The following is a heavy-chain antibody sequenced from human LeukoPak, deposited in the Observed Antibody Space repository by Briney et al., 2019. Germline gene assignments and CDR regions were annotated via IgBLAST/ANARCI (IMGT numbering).Heavy chain of an antibody. J-gene: IGHJ4*02. CDR1: GFTFRWHW. V-gene: IGHV3-74*01. D-gene: IGHD3-22*01. CDR2: LSTDGSSI. Sequence: GGSLRLSRAASGFTFRWHWMHWVRQAPGKGLVWVARLSTDGSSIRYADSVKGRFTISRDNAKNTLYLQMNSLRAEDTAVYYCARGYYYDTSGPYFDSWGQGTLVTVSS. CDR3: ARGYYYDTSGPYFDS.